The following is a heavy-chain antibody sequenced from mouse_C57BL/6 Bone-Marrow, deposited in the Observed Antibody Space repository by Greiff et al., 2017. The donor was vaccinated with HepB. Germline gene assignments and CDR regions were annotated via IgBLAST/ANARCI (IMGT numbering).Heavy chain of an antibody. CDR3: ARGLLRYLYAMDY. V-gene: IGHV5-6*02. J-gene: IGHJ4*01. D-gene: IGHD1-1*01. CDR1: GFTFSSYG. CDR2: ISSGGSYT. Sequence: DVKLQESGGDLVKPGGSLKLSCAASGFTFSSYGMSWVRQTPDKRLEWVATISSGGSYTYYPDSVKGRFTISRDNAKNTLYLQMSSLKSEDTAMYYCARGLLRYLYAMDYWGQGTSVTVSS.